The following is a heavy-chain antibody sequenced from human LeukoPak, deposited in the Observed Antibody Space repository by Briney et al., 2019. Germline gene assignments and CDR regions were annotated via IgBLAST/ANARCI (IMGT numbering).Heavy chain of an antibody. D-gene: IGHD3-3*01. CDR3: ARDSSGVVIGS. J-gene: IGHJ4*02. CDR2: ISGSGGST. Sequence: PGGSLRLSCAASGFTFSSYGMSWVRQAPGKGLEWVSAISGSGGSTYYADSVKGRFTISRDNSKNTLYLQMNSLRAEDTAVYYCARDSSGVVIGSWGQGTLVTVSS. CDR1: GFTFSSYG. V-gene: IGHV3-23*01.